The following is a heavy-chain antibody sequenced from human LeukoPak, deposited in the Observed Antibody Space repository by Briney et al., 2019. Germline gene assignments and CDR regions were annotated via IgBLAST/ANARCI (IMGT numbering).Heavy chain of an antibody. D-gene: IGHD3-22*01. CDR3: ARGSGYYPFDY. J-gene: IGHJ4*02. CDR2: INHSGST. V-gene: IGHV4-34*01. CDR1: GGSFSGYY. Sequence: SETLSLTCAVYGGSFSGYYWSWIRQPPGKGLEWIGEINHSGSTNYNPSLKSRVTISVDTSKNQFSLKLSSVTAADTAVYYCARGSGYYPFDYWGLGTLVTVSS.